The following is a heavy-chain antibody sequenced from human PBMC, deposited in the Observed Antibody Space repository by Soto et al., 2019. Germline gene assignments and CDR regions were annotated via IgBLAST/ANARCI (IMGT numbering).Heavy chain of an antibody. Sequence: GGSLRLSCAASGFTFSSYAMSWVRQAPGKGLEWVSAISGSGGSTYYADSVKGRFTISRDNSKNTLYLQMNSLTYEDTAVYYCAKVAVYDDYIWGSYRPSAYYFDYWGQGTLVTVSS. J-gene: IGHJ4*02. V-gene: IGHV3-23*01. CDR3: AKVAVYDDYIWGSYRPSAYYFDY. CDR2: ISGSGGST. D-gene: IGHD3-16*02. CDR1: GFTFSSYA.